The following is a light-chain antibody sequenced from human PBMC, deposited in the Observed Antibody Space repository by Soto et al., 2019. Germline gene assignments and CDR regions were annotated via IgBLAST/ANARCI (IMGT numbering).Light chain of an antibody. Sequence: QSALTQPPSASGSPGQSVTISCTGTSSDVGGYNYVSWYQQHPGKAPKLMIYEVSKRPSGVPDRFSGSKSGNTASLNVSGLKAEDEDDYSCSSYAGSNNLNVFGGGTKLTVL. CDR1: SSDVGGYNY. CDR2: EVS. J-gene: IGLJ2*01. CDR3: SSYAGSNNLNV. V-gene: IGLV2-8*01.